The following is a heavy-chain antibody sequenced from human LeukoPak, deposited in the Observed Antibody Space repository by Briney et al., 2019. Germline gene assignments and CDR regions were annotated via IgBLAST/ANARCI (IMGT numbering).Heavy chain of an antibody. V-gene: IGHV4-34*01. Sequence: SETLSLTCAVYGGSFSGYYWSWIRQPPGKGLEWIGEINHSGSTNYNPSLKSRVTISVDTTKNQFPLKLSSVTAADTAVYYCARGRYYDFWSGYTRHWFDPWGQGTLVTVSS. D-gene: IGHD3-3*01. J-gene: IGHJ5*02. CDR1: GGSFSGYY. CDR2: INHSGST. CDR3: ARGRYYDFWSGYTRHWFDP.